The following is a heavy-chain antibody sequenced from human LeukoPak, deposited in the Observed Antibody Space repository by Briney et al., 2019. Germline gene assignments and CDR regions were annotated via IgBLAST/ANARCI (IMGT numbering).Heavy chain of an antibody. J-gene: IGHJ4*02. CDR3: ASALFIAMVRGVIIKAFDY. CDR2: IIPIFGTA. Sequence: GASVKVSCQASGGTFSSYAISWVRPAPGQGLERMGGIIPIFGTANYAQQFQGRVTITTDESTSTAYMELSSLRSEDTVVYYSASALFIAMVRGVIIKAFDYWGQGTLVTVSS. V-gene: IGHV1-69*05. D-gene: IGHD3-10*01. CDR1: GGTFSSYA.